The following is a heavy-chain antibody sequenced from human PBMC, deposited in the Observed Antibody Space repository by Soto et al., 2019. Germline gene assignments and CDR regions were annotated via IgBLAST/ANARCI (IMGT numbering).Heavy chain of an antibody. Sequence: GGSQRVSCAASGFTFGSYSMNWVLQAPGKGLEWVSSISSSSSYIYDADSVTGLFTLSRDNAKNSLYLQTNRLRAEDTAVYYCARDQWELLVLSSYYYYGMDVWGQGITVTVSS. V-gene: IGHV3-21*01. CDR2: ISSSSSYI. D-gene: IGHD1-26*01. CDR1: GFTFGSYS. J-gene: IGHJ6*02. CDR3: ARDQWELLVLSSYYYYGMDV.